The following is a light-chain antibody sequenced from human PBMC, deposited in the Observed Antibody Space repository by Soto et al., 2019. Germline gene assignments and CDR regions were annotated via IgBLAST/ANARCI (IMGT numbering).Light chain of an antibody. J-gene: IGKJ4*01. Sequence: EIVMTQSPATLSVYPGERATLSCRASQSVSSNVAWYQQKPGQAPRLLIYGASTRATGIPARFSGSGSGTDFTLTISSLQSEDFAVYYCQQYSNWPLTFGGGTKVDIK. CDR2: GAS. V-gene: IGKV3-15*01. CDR3: QQYSNWPLT. CDR1: QSVSSN.